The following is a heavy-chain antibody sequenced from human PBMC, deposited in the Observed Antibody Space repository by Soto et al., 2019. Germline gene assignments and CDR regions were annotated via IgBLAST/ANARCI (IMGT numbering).Heavy chain of an antibody. CDR1: GGSISSGGYY. Sequence: QVQLQESGPGLVKPSQTLSLTCTVSGGSISSGGYYWSWIRQHPGKGLEWIGYIYYSGSTYYNPSLRSRVTISVDTSKNQFSLKLSSVTAADTAVYYCARASSDWSDTGKHDYWGQGTLVTVSS. D-gene: IGHD3-9*01. V-gene: IGHV4-31*03. CDR3: ARASSDWSDTGKHDY. CDR2: IYYSGST. J-gene: IGHJ4*02.